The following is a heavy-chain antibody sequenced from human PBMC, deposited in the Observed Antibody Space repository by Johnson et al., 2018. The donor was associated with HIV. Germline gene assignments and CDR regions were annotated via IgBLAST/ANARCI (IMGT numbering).Heavy chain of an antibody. CDR1: GFIFSSYW. CDR3: TRGYCTHGVCYTKVNAFDM. J-gene: IGHJ3*02. V-gene: IGHV3-74*02. Sequence: VQLVESGGGLVQPGGSLRLSCAASGFIFSSYWMHWVRQAPGKGLVWVSRINSDGRSTSYADSVKGRFIISRDNAKNTVYLQMNSLRVEDTAVYYCTRGYCTHGVCYTKVNAFDMWDQGTMVTVSS. D-gene: IGHD2-8*01. CDR2: INSDGRST.